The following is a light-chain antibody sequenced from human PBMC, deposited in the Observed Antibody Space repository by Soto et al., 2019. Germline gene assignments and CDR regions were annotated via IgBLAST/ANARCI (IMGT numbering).Light chain of an antibody. CDR2: GAS. Sequence: ETGLTQAPGTLSLSPWGRASLSFMARQSVRSKYLAWYQQKPGQAPRLLISGASSRAAGIPDRFSGSGSETDFTLTISRLEPEDFALYFCQQYGNPRITFGQGTRLEIK. J-gene: IGKJ5*01. CDR3: QQYGNPRIT. CDR1: QSVRSKY. V-gene: IGKV3-20*01.